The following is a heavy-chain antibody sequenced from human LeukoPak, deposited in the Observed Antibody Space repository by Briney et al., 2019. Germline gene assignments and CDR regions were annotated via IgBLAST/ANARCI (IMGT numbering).Heavy chain of an antibody. CDR3: ARDGEVVPAAWFDP. CDR1: GYSFTAFY. J-gene: IGHJ5*02. Sequence: ASVKVSCKASGYSFTAFYIHWVRQAPGQGLEWMGWIHPRSGDTRYAQKFQGRVTMTRDTSISTAYMELSRLRSDDTAVYYCARDGEVVPAAWFDPWGQGTLVTVSS. V-gene: IGHV1-2*02. CDR2: IHPRSGDT. D-gene: IGHD2-2*01.